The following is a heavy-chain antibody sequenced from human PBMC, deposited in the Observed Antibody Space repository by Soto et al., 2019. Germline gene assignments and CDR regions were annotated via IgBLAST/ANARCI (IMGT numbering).Heavy chain of an antibody. Sequence: QPGGSLRLSCAASGFTFSSYSMNWVRQAPGKGLEWVSYISSSSSTIYYADSVKGRFTISRDNAKNSLYLQMNSLRAEDTAVYYCARASSPVRFLDDDAVVSFDPWGQGTLVTVSS. CDR2: ISSSSSTI. D-gene: IGHD3-3*01. CDR3: ARASSPVRFLDDDAVVSFDP. V-gene: IGHV3-48*01. J-gene: IGHJ5*02. CDR1: GFTFSSYS.